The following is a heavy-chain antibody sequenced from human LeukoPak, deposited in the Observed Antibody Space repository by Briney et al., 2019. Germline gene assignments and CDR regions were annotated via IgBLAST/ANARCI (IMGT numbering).Heavy chain of an antibody. J-gene: IGHJ6*03. Sequence: ASVKVSCKASGYTFTSYGISWVRQAPGQGLEWMGWISAYNGNTNYAQKLQGRVTMTTDTSTSTAYMELRSLRSDDTAVYYCARDVYDFWDYYYYMDVWGKGATVTVSS. CDR3: ARDVYDFWDYYYYMDV. D-gene: IGHD3-3*01. CDR1: GYTFTSYG. CDR2: ISAYNGNT. V-gene: IGHV1-18*01.